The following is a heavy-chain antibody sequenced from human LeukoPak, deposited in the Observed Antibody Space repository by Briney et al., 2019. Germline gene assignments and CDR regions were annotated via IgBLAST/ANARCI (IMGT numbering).Heavy chain of an antibody. Sequence: ASVKVSCKASGGTFSSYAISWVRQAPGQGLEWMGGIIPIFGTANYAQKFQGRVTITADESTSTAYMELSSLRSEDTAVYYCARAITMVRGAFDYWDQGTLVTVSS. J-gene: IGHJ4*02. V-gene: IGHV1-69*13. D-gene: IGHD3-10*01. CDR1: GGTFSSYA. CDR2: IIPIFGTA. CDR3: ARAITMVRGAFDY.